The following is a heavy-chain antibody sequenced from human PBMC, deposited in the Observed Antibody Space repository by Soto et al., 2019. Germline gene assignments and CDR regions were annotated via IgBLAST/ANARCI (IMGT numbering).Heavy chain of an antibody. D-gene: IGHD2-15*01. V-gene: IGHV1-46*03. CDR3: ARGGLGYCSGGSCRLEYYYYYMDV. Sequence: QVQLVQSGAEVKKPGASVKVSCKASGYTFTSYYMHWVRQAPGQGLEWMGIINPSGGSTSYAQKFQGRVTMTRDTSTSTVYMELSSLRSEDTAVYYCARGGLGYCSGGSCRLEYYYYYMDVWGKGTTVTVSS. CDR1: GYTFTSYY. CDR2: INPSGGST. J-gene: IGHJ6*03.